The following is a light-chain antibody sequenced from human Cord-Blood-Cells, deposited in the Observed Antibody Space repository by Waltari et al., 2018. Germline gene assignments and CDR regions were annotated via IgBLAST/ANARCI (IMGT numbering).Light chain of an antibody. Sequence: DIVMTQSPDSLAVSLGERATINCKSSQSVLYSSNNKNYLAWYQQKPGQPPKLLIYWASTRESGVPDRFSGSGSVTDFTLTISRLQAEDVAVYYCQQYYSTPPTLGQGTKLEIK. J-gene: IGKJ2*01. V-gene: IGKV4-1*01. CDR2: WAS. CDR3: QQYYSTPPT. CDR1: QSVLYSSNNKNY.